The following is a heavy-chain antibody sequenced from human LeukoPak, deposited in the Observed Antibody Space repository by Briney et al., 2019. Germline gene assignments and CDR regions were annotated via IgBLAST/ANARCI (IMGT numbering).Heavy chain of an antibody. D-gene: IGHD5-18*01. CDR3: ARARRIQLWPYYYGMDV. CDR2: IYSGGST. Sequence: GGSLRLSCAASGFTVSSNYMSWVRQAPGKGLEWVSVIYSGGSTYYADSVKGRFTISRDNSKNTLCLQMNSLRAEDTAVYYCARARRIQLWPYYYGMDVWGQGTTVTVSS. J-gene: IGHJ6*02. V-gene: IGHV3-53*01. CDR1: GFTVSSNY.